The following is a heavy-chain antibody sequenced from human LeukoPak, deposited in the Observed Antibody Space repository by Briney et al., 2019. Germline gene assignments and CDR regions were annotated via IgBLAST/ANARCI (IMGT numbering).Heavy chain of an antibody. J-gene: IGHJ5*02. V-gene: IGHV1-69*05. CDR2: IIPIFARA. Sequence: SVKVSCKASGGTFNNYAMSWVRQAPGQGLEWMGGIIPIFARANYAQKFQGRVTLTRDMSTSTDYLELSSLRSEDTAVYYCARDNSVRDEAWWFNPWGQGTLVTVSS. CDR3: ARDNSVRDEAWWFNP. CDR1: GGTFNNYA. D-gene: IGHD5-24*01.